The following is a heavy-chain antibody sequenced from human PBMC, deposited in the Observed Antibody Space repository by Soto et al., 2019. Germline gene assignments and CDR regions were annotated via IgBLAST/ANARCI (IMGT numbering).Heavy chain of an antibody. V-gene: IGHV4-31*03. D-gene: IGHD3-22*01. J-gene: IGHJ4*02. CDR2: IYYSGST. CDR1: GGSISSGGYY. CDR3: ARDHDSSGYYVH. Sequence: KTSETLSLTCTVSGGSISSGGYYWSWIRQHPGKGLEWIGYIYYSGSTYYNPSLKSRVTISVDTSKNQFSLKLSSVTAADTAVYYCARDHDSSGYYVHWGQGTLVTVSS.